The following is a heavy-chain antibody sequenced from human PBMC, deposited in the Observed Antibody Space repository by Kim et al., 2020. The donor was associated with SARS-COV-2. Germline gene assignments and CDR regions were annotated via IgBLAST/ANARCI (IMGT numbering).Heavy chain of an antibody. CDR3: ARGRGGLSMIVVVKGYYYYYMDV. V-gene: IGHV4-34*01. D-gene: IGHD3-22*01. Sequence: SETLSLTCAVYGGSFSGYYWSWIRQPPGKGLVWIGEINHSGSTNYNPSLKSRVTISVDTTKNQFSLKLSSVTAADTAVDYCARGRGGLSMIVVVKGYYYYYMDVWGKGTTVTVSS. CDR2: INHSGST. CDR1: GGSFSGYY. J-gene: IGHJ6*03.